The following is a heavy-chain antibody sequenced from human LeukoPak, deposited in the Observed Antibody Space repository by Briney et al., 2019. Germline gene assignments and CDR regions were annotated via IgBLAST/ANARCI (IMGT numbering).Heavy chain of an antibody. D-gene: IGHD2-21*01. CDR1: GFTFRSFA. CDR2: IIGSDRTT. V-gene: IGHV3-23*01. J-gene: IGHJ6*03. CDR3: AKKEGDTYFSWYMDV. Sequence: GGSLRLSCAASGFTFRSFAMSWVRQAPGKGLEWVSGIIGSDRTTFYADSVKGRFTISRDNSKNTLYLQMNSLRAEDTAIYYCAKKEGDTYFSWYMDVWGKGTTVTVSS.